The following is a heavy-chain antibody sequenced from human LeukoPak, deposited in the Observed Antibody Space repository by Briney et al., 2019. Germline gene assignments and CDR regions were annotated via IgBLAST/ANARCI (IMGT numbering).Heavy chain of an antibody. CDR2: ISGSGGST. CDR3: AKDLAPNSGSGSYADY. Sequence: GGSLRLSCAASGFTFSSCAMSWVRQAPGKGLEWVSAISGSGGSTYYADSVKGRLTISRDNSKNTLYLQMNSLRAEDTAVYYCAKDLAPNSGSGSYADYWGQGTLVTVSS. J-gene: IGHJ4*02. CDR1: GFTFSSCA. D-gene: IGHD3-10*01. V-gene: IGHV3-23*01.